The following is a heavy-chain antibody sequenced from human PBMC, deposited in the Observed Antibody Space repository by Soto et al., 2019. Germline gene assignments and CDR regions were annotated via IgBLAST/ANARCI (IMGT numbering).Heavy chain of an antibody. CDR2: IHTTDST. CDR3: ARALSSAAGLYFDF. V-gene: IGHV4-4*07. J-gene: IGHJ4*02. CDR1: GDSISSYY. D-gene: IGHD6-13*01. Sequence: SETLSLTCTVSGDSISSYYWSWIRQPAGKGMEWIGRIHTTDSTNYSPSLKSRVTISIDTSNNQFSLKLTSLTAADTAVYYCARALSSAAGLYFDFWGQGTLVTVSS.